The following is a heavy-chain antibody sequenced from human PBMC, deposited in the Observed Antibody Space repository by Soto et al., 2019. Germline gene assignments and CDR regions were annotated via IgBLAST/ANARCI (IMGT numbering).Heavy chain of an antibody. V-gene: IGHV4-59*08. CDR1: GGSISSYY. Sequence: SETLSLTCTVSGGSISSYYWSWIRQPPGKGLEWIGYIYYSGSTNYNPSLKSRVTISVDTSKNQFSLKLSSVTAADTAVYYCARVGYYYYYGMDVWGQGTTVTVSS. D-gene: IGHD3-3*01. J-gene: IGHJ6*02. CDR3: ARVGYYYYYGMDV. CDR2: IYYSGST.